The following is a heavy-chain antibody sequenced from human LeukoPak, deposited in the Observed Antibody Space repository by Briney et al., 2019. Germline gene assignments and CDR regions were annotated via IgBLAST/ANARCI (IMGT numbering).Heavy chain of an antibody. V-gene: IGHV3-48*01. D-gene: IGHD3-3*01. CDR3: ARNYDFWSGPDYFDY. CDR1: GFTFSSYS. J-gene: IGHJ4*02. Sequence: GGSLRLSCAASGFTFSSYSMIWVRQAPGKGLEWVSYISSSSSTIYYADSVKGRFTISRDNAKNSLYLQMNSLRAEDTAVYYCARNYDFWSGPDYFDYWGQGTLVTVSS. CDR2: ISSSSSTI.